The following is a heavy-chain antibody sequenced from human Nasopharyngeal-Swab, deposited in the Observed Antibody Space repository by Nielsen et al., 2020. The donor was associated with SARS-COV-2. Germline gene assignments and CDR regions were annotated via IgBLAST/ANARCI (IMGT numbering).Heavy chain of an antibody. Sequence: CGGCGFNLSSYGMDWVSKDRGKGLEWVAVISYDGSNKYYADSVKGRFTISRDNSKNTLYLQMNSLRAEDTAVYYCAKDSDYYGSGSPFYWGQGTLVTVSS. CDR1: GFNLSSYG. CDR3: AKDSDYYGSGSPFY. J-gene: IGHJ4*02. CDR2: ISYDGSNK. V-gene: IGHV3-30*18. D-gene: IGHD3-10*01.